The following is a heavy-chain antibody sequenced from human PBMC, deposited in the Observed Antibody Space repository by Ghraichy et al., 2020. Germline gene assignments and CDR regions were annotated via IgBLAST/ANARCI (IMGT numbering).Heavy chain of an antibody. CDR1: GYTFTGYY. J-gene: IGHJ6*02. Sequence: SVKVSCKASGYTFTGYYMHWVRQAPGQGLEWMGWINPNSGGTNYAQKFQGRVTMTRDTSISTAYMELSRLRSDDTAVYYCARGEGAAAGRENYYYGMDVWGQGTTVTVSS. D-gene: IGHD6-13*01. CDR3: ARGEGAAAGRENYYYGMDV. CDR2: INPNSGGT. V-gene: IGHV1-2*02.